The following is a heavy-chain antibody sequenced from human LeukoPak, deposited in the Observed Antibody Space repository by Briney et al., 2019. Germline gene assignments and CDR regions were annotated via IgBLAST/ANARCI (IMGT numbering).Heavy chain of an antibody. J-gene: IGHJ4*02. D-gene: IGHD3-22*01. CDR3: ARVYDSSGYYEPSFDY. Sequence: ASVKVSCKASGGTFSSYAISWVRQAPGQGLEWMGWINPNSGGTKYEEKFQGRVTMTRDTSISTAYMELSRLRSDDTAVYYCARVYDSSGYYEPSFDYWGQGSLVTVSS. V-gene: IGHV1-2*02. CDR1: GGTFSSYA. CDR2: INPNSGGT.